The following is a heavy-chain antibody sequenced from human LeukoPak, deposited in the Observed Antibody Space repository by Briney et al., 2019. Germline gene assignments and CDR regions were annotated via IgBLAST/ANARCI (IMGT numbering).Heavy chain of an antibody. CDR2: TYYRSKWYN. D-gene: IGHD6-25*01. CDR1: GDSVSSNRAA. CDR3: AKGDYASGWTIKRAIDY. J-gene: IGHJ4*02. Sequence: SQTLSLTCAISGDSVSSNRAAWNWIRQSPSRGLEWLGRTYYRSKWYNDYAVSVKSRITITPDTSKNQFSLQLNSVTPEDTALYYCAKGDYASGWTIKRAIDYWGQGTLVTVSS. V-gene: IGHV6-1*01.